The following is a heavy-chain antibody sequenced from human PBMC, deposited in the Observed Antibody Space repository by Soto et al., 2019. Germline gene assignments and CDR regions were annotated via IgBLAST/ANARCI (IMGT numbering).Heavy chain of an antibody. CDR3: AGERQVFNTIDCWTWATGGADV. D-gene: IGHD3-3*01. V-gene: IGHV3-9*01. CDR2: ISWNSGII. Sequence: EMQLVESGGGLVQPGRSLRLSCAASGFTFDDYTIHWVRQAPGKGLEWVSGISWNSGIIDYGDSVKGRFTISRDNAKKSVYMPRESLSAEDTALYFCAGERQVFNTIDCWTWATGGADVWGHGNTVTVSS. J-gene: IGHJ6*02. CDR1: GFTFDDYT.